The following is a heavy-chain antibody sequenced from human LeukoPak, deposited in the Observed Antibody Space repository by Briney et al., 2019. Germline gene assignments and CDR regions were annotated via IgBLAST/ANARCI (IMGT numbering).Heavy chain of an antibody. Sequence: SETLSLTCGVSGCSISSSNWWNWVRQPPGKGLEWIGDIYDSGSTNHNPSLKSRVTISVDKSKNQFSLKLSSVTAADTAVYYCAATDCYGGNCYFAYWGQGTLVTVSS. D-gene: IGHD2-21*01. CDR3: AATDCYGGNCYFAY. CDR2: IYDSGST. V-gene: IGHV4-4*02. CDR1: GCSISSSNW. J-gene: IGHJ4*02.